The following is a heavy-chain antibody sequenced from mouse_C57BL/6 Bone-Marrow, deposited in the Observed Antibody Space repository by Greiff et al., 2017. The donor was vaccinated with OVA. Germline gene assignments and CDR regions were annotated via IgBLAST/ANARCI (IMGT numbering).Heavy chain of an antibody. CDR1: GFTFSDYG. D-gene: IGHD1-1*01. V-gene: IGHV5-17*01. J-gene: IGHJ2*01. CDR2: ISSGSSTI. Sequence: EVQLVESGGGLVKPGGSLKLSCAASGFTFSDYGMHWVRQAPEKGLEWVAYISSGSSTIYYADTVKGRFTISRDNAKNTLFLQMTSLRSEDTAMYYCARPLPYYYDSSSLCDDWGQGTTLTVSS. CDR3: ARPLPYYYDSSSLCDD.